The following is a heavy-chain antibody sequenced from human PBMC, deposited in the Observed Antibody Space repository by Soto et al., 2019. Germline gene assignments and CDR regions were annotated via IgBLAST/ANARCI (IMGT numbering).Heavy chain of an antibody. CDR2: IYYSGST. V-gene: IGHV4-59*01. Sequence: SETLSLTCTVSGGSISSYYWSWIRQPPGKGLEWIGYIYYSGSTNYNPSLKSRVTISVDTSKNQFSLKLSSVTAADTAVYYCAREGPVIAVAGTNWFDPWGQGTLVTVSS. J-gene: IGHJ5*02. CDR3: AREGPVIAVAGTNWFDP. CDR1: GGSISSYY. D-gene: IGHD6-19*01.